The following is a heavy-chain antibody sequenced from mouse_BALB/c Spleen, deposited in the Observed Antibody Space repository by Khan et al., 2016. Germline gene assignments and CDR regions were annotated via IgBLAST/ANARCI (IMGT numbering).Heavy chain of an antibody. Sequence: EVKLLESGPGLVKPSQSLSLTCTVTGYSITSGYGWNWIRQFPGNKLEWMGYISYSGSTNYNPSFKSRISITRDTSTNKFFLQLNSLTTEDTATYYCARTARIKYWGQGTTLTVSS. CDR2: ISYSGST. CDR1: GYSITSGYG. J-gene: IGHJ2*01. D-gene: IGHD1-2*01. CDR3: ARTARIKY. V-gene: IGHV3-2*02.